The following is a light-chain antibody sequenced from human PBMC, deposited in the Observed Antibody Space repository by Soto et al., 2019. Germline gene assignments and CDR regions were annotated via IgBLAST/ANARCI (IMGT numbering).Light chain of an antibody. Sequence: DIVMTQSPDSLAVSLGERATINCKSSQSVLYSSNNKNYLAWYQQKPGHPPKLLIYWASTRESGVPDRFSGSGSGTAVALTSSSLQAEDAAVYYCQQYYSTPRTFGHGTKVEIK. V-gene: IGKV4-1*01. J-gene: IGKJ1*01. CDR2: WAS. CDR1: QSVLYSSNNKNY. CDR3: QQYYSTPRT.